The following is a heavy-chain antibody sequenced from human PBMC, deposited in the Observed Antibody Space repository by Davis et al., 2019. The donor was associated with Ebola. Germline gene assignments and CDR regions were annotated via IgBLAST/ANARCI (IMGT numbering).Heavy chain of an antibody. Sequence: MPPETLSLTCTVSGGSISSYYWSWIRQPPGKGLEWIGYIYYSGSTNYNPSLKSRVTISVDTSKNQFSLKLSSVTAADTAVYYCARGLRFRGWPFDYWGQGTLVTVSS. CDR2: IYYSGST. CDR3: ARGLRFRGWPFDY. D-gene: IGHD6-19*01. V-gene: IGHV4-59*12. J-gene: IGHJ4*02. CDR1: GGSISSYY.